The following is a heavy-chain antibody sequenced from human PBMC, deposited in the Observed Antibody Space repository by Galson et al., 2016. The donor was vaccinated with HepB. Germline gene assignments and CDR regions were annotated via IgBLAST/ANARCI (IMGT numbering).Heavy chain of an antibody. D-gene: IGHD1-7*01. Sequence: SLRLSCAASGFTFSIYGMTWVRQAPGQGLEWVSSISGYTENTFYADSVKGRFTISSDNSKDILYLQMNNLRAEDTAVYYCTRTTANLDYWGQGTPVTVSS. V-gene: IGHV3-23*01. CDR3: TRTTANLDY. CDR1: GFTFSIYG. J-gene: IGHJ4*02. CDR2: ISGYTENT.